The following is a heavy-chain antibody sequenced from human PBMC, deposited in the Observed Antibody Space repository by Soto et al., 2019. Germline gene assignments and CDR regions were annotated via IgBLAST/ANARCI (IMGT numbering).Heavy chain of an antibody. J-gene: IGHJ5*02. CDR2: ISGSGGST. D-gene: IGHD6-19*01. Sequence: EVQLLESGGGLVQPGGSLRLSCAASGFTFSSYAMSWVRQAPGKGLEWVSAISGSGGSTYYADSVKGRFTISKDNSKNTLSLQMNSLRAEDPALYYCAPPPGIAVADPGNWFDPWGQGTLVTVSS. CDR1: GFTFSSYA. V-gene: IGHV3-23*01. CDR3: APPPGIAVADPGNWFDP.